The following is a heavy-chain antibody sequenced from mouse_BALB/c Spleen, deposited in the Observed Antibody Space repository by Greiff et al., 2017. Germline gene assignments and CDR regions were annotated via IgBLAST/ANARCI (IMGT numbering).Heavy chain of an antibody. CDR1: GFTFSSYA. CDR2: ISSGGST. Sequence: EVNVVESGGGLVKPGGSLKLSCAASGFTFSSYAMSWVRQTPEKRLEWVASISSGGSTYYPDSVKGRFTISRDNARNILYLQMSSLRSEDTAMYYCARGTGRYFDVWGAGTTVTVSS. D-gene: IGHD1-1*01. V-gene: IGHV5-6-5*01. CDR3: ARGTGRYFDV. J-gene: IGHJ1*01.